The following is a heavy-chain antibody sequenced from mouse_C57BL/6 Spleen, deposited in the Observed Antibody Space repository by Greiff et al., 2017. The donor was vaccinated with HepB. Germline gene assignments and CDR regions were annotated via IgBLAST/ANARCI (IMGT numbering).Heavy chain of an antibody. Sequence: EVQVVESGGGLVQPGGSLSLSCAASGFTFTDYYMSWVRQPPGKALEWLGFIRNKANGYTTEYSASVKGRFTICRDNSQSILYLQMNALRAEDSATYYCARLYYGSSYEGWYFDVWGTGTTVTVSS. J-gene: IGHJ1*03. V-gene: IGHV7-3*01. CDR2: IRNKANGYTT. CDR1: GFTFTDYY. CDR3: ARLYYGSSYEGWYFDV. D-gene: IGHD1-1*01.